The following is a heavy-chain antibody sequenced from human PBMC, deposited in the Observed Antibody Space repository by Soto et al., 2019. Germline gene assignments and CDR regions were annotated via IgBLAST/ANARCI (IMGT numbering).Heavy chain of an antibody. CDR2: ISGSGGST. CDR1: GFTFSSYA. D-gene: IGHD1-26*01. CDR3: AKGSRGSRLISRVGYMDV. Sequence: GGSLRLSCAASGFTFSSYAMSWVRQAPGKGLEWVSAISGSGGSTYYADSGKGRFTISRDNSKNKLYLQMNSLRAEDTAVYYWAKGSRGSRLISRVGYMDVWGKGTTVTVSS. V-gene: IGHV3-23*01. J-gene: IGHJ6*03.